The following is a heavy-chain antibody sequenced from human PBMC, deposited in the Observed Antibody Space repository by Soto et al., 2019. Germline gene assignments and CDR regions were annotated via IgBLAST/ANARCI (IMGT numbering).Heavy chain of an antibody. Sequence: SETLSLTCTVSGGSISSYYWSWIRQPAGKGLEWIGRIYTSGSTNYNPSLKSRVTMSVDTSKNQFSLKLSSVTAADTAVYYCARDRAYGYYYDSSGYQNWFDPWGQGTLVTAPQ. CDR2: IYTSGST. J-gene: IGHJ5*02. CDR1: GGSISSYY. CDR3: ARDRAYGYYYDSSGYQNWFDP. V-gene: IGHV4-4*07. D-gene: IGHD3-22*01.